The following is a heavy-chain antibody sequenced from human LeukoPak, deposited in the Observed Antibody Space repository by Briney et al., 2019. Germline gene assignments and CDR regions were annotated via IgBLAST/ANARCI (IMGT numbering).Heavy chain of an antibody. D-gene: IGHD6-19*01. V-gene: IGHV3-30*03. Sequence: GGSLRLSCAASGFTFSSYWMSWVRQAPGKGLEWVAVISYDGSNKYYADSVKGRFTISRDNSKNTLYLQMNSLRAEDTAVFYCARTSYSSGWSPFDYWGQGTLVSVSS. J-gene: IGHJ4*02. CDR2: ISYDGSNK. CDR3: ARTSYSSGWSPFDY. CDR1: GFTFSSYW.